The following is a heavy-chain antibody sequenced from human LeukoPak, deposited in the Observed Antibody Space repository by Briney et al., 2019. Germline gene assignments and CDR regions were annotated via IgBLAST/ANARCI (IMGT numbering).Heavy chain of an antibody. CDR1: GFTLSDYY. CDR3: ARGVEPLAANTLAY. Sequence: PGGSLRLSCAASGFTLSDYYMSWIRQAPGKGLEWLSDIGSPDNIISYTASLQGRFTISRDSPKNSLYLQMNSLSPDDTAVYYCARGVEPLAANTLAYWGQGTLVTVSS. J-gene: IGHJ4*02. CDR2: IGSPDNII. V-gene: IGHV3-11*01. D-gene: IGHD1-14*01.